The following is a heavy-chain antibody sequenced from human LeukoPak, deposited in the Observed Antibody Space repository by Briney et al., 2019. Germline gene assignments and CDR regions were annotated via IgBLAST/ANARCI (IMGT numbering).Heavy chain of an antibody. CDR3: ARGRYGSGSFPLDAFDI. Sequence: SVKVSCKASGGTFSSYAISWVRQAPGQGLEWMGGIISIFGTANYAQKFQGRVTITADESTSTAYMELSSLRSEDTAVYYCARGRYGSGSFPLDAFDIWGQGTMVTVSS. J-gene: IGHJ3*02. CDR1: GGTFSSYA. CDR2: IISIFGTA. V-gene: IGHV1-69*13. D-gene: IGHD3-10*01.